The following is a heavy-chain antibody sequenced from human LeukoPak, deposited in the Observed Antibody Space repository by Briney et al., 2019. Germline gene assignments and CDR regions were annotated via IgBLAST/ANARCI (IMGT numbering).Heavy chain of an antibody. CDR2: IGTAGDT. J-gene: IGHJ4*02. CDR3: ARGGLGGIAASPDY. V-gene: IGHV3-13*01. CDR1: GFTFSSYD. Sequence: GGSLRLSCAASGFTFSSYDMHWVRQATGKGLEWVSAIGTAGDTYYPGSVKGRFTISRENAKNSLYLQMNSLRAGDTAVYYCARGGLGGIAASPDYWGQGTLVTVSS. D-gene: IGHD6-13*01.